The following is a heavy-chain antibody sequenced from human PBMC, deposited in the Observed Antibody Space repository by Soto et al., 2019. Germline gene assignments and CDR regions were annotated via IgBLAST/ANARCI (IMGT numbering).Heavy chain of an antibody. CDR3: ARGCLGDYGDSQGAFDI. D-gene: IGHD4-17*01. CDR1: GGSISSYY. CDR2: IYYSGST. J-gene: IGHJ3*02. V-gene: IGHV4-59*01. Sequence: PSETLSLTCTVSGGSISSYYWSWIRQPPGKGLEWIGYIYYSGSTNYNPSLKSRVTISVDTSKNQFSLKLSSVTAADTAVYYCARGCLGDYGDSQGAFDIWGQGTTVTVSS.